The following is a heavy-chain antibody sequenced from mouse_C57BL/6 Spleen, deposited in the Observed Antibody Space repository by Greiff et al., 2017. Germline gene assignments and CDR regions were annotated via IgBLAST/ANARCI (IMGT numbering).Heavy chain of an antibody. CDR2: FHPEDGET. CDR1: GFNIKDYY. D-gene: IGHD2-2*01. J-gene: IGHJ4*01. CDR3: ASIYYGYDENAMDY. Sequence: VQLQQPGAELLKSGASVKLSCTASGFNIKDYYMHWVKQRTEQGLAWIGRFHPEDGETKSVLKFQGKATITADTSSNTAYLQLSSLTTEDTAVYYCASIYYGYDENAMDYWIQGTSVTVSS. V-gene: IGHV14-2*01.